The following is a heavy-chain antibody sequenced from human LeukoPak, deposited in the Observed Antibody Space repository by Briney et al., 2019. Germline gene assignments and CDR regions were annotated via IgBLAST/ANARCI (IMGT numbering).Heavy chain of an antibody. V-gene: IGHV3-53*01. CDR1: GFTVSSNY. CDR2: IYSGGST. CDR3: ARGVRGVINYYGMDV. Sequence: GGSLRLSCAASGFTVSSNYMSWVRQAPGKGLEWVSVIYSGGSTYYADSVKGRLTISRDNSKNTLYLQMNSLRAEDTAVYYCARGVRGVINYYGMDVWGQGTTVTVSS. D-gene: IGHD3-10*01. J-gene: IGHJ6*02.